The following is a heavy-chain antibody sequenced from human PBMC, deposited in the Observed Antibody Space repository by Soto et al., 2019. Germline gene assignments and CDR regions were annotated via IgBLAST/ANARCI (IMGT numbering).Heavy chain of an antibody. CDR1: GFTFSDHG. V-gene: IGHV3-30*03. Sequence: PGGSLRLSCEVSGFTFSDHGMHWVRQAPGKGLHWLSLISSDGKNEFYADSVRGRFTISSDKSKNTLYFQLSSLRIEDTAVYYCTRDGRGLGRLSLFEYWGQGVLVTVSS. J-gene: IGHJ4*02. D-gene: IGHD2-21*02. CDR3: TRDGRGLGRLSLFEY. CDR2: ISSDGKNE.